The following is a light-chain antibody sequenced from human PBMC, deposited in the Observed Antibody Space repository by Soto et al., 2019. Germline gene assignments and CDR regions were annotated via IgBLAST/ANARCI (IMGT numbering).Light chain of an antibody. V-gene: IGKV3-20*01. Sequence: EIVLTQSPGTLSLSPGERATLSCRASQSVSSNYLAWYQQKPGQAPKLVIYDIFTRATGVPTRFSGSGSGTDFTLTISRLEPEDFAVYYCQQYVTSPFTFGPGTKVDIK. J-gene: IGKJ3*01. CDR1: QSVSSNY. CDR2: DIF. CDR3: QQYVTSPFT.